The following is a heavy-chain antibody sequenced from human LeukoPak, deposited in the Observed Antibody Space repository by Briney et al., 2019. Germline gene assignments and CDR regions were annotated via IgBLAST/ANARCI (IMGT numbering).Heavy chain of an antibody. V-gene: IGHV4-34*01. CDR1: GGSFSGYY. CDR3: ARGIDYGDYNWFDP. Sequence: PSETLSLTCAVYGGSFSGYYWSWIRQPPGKGLEWIGEINHSGSTNYNPSLKSRVTISVDKSKNQFSLKLSSVTAADTAVYYCARGIDYGDYNWFDPWGQGTLVTVSS. D-gene: IGHD4-17*01. J-gene: IGHJ5*02. CDR2: INHSGST.